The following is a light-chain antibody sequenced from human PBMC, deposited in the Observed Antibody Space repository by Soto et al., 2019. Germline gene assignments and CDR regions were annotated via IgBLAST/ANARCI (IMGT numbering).Light chain of an antibody. CDR2: WAS. V-gene: IGKV4-1*01. Sequence: DIVMTQSPDSLAVSLGERATISCKSSQTVLHSPNNKNHLAWYQQKPGQPPKLLIYWASTRESGVPDRFSGSGSGTDFTLTITSLQAEDVAVYYCQQYTTPATFGHGTKVEIK. CDR3: QQYTTPAT. J-gene: IGKJ1*01. CDR1: QTVLHSPNNKNH.